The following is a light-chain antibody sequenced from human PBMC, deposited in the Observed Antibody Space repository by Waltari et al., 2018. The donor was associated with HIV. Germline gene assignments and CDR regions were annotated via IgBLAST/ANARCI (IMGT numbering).Light chain of an antibody. V-gene: IGKV1-9*01. J-gene: IGKJ5*01. CDR3: QQFQSYPLT. CDR2: AAS. Sequence: DIQLTQSPSFPSASVGDRVTITCRARQGISSHLAWYQQSPGKSPKLLIYAASTLQGGVPSRFSGGGSGTEFTLTISSLQPEDSATYYCQQFQSYPLTFGQGTRLEIK. CDR1: QGISSH.